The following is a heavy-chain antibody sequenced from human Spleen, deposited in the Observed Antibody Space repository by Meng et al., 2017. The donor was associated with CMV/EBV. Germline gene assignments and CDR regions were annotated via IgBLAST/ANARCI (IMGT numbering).Heavy chain of an antibody. CDR1: GDSISSGGYY. V-gene: IGHV4-31*03. D-gene: IGHD2-2*01. J-gene: IGHJ6*02. CDR2: IYYSGST. Sequence: TCTVTGDSISSGGYYWSWIRQHPGKGLEWIGYIYYSGSTYYNPSLKSRVIISRDTSKNQFSLKVSSVTAADTAVYYCVRALKYHMDVWGQGTLVTVSS. CDR3: VRALKYHMDV.